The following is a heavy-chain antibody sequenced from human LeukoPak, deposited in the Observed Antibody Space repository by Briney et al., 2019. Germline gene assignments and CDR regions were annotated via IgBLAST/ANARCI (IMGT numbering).Heavy chain of an antibody. J-gene: IGHJ2*01. CDR2: INHSGST. CDR1: GGSFSGYY. V-gene: IGHV4-34*01. CDR3: ARGPSAAAGPYWYFDL. Sequence: PSETLSLTCAVYGGSFSGYYWSWIRQPPGKGLEWIGEINHSGSTNDNPSLKSRVTISVDTSKNPFPLTLSSVTAADTAVYYCARGPSAAAGPYWYFDLWGRGTLVTVSS. D-gene: IGHD6-13*01.